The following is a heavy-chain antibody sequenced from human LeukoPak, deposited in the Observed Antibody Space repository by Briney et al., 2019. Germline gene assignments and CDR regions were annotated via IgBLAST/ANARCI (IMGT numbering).Heavy chain of an antibody. D-gene: IGHD6-19*01. V-gene: IGHV3-11*06. Sequence: PGGSLRLSCAASGFTFSDYYMSWIRQAPGKGLEWVLYISSSSSYTNYADSVKGRFTISRDNAKNSLYLQMNSLRAEDTAVYFCAKDRSSGWSYYYGMDVWGQGTTVAVSS. CDR1: GFTFSDYY. CDR2: ISSSSSYT. CDR3: AKDRSSGWSYYYGMDV. J-gene: IGHJ6*02.